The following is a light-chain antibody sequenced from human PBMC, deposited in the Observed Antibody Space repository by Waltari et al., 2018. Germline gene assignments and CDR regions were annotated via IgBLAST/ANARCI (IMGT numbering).Light chain of an antibody. V-gene: IGKV4-1*01. Sequence: DIVMTQSQDSLAVSLGERATTNSKSSERVLSTSNNKNYLAWYQQKPGQPPKLLIYWASTRESGVPDRFSGSGSGTDFTLTISSLQAEDVAVYYCQQYYSTRTFGQGTKVEIK. CDR3: QQYYSTRT. J-gene: IGKJ1*01. CDR2: WAS. CDR1: ERVLSTSNNKNY.